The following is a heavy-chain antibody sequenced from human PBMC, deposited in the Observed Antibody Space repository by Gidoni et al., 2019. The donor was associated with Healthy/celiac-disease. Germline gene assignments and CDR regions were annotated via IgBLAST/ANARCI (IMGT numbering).Heavy chain of an antibody. Sequence: EVQLVESGGGLIQPGGSLRLSCAASGFTVSSHYMSWVRQGPGKGLEWVSVIYSGGSTYYADSVKGRFTISRDNSKNTLYLQMNSLRAEDTAVYYCARVIVAPKTYYFDYWGQGTLVTVSS. CDR2: IYSGGST. CDR3: ARVIVAPKTYYFDY. V-gene: IGHV3-53*01. CDR1: GFTVSSHY. D-gene: IGHD5-12*01. J-gene: IGHJ4*02.